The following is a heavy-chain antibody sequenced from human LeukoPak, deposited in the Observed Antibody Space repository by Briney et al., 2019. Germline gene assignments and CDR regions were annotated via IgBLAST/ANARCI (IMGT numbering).Heavy chain of an antibody. J-gene: IGHJ3*02. Sequence: PGGSLRLSCAASGFTFSSYSMNWVRQAPGKGLEWVSSISSSSSYIYYADSVKGRFTISRDNAKNSLYLQMNSLRAEDTAVYYCARDRSYYYDSSGYYSWDAFDIWGQGTMVTVSS. CDR2: ISSSSSYI. V-gene: IGHV3-21*01. CDR3: ARDRSYYYDSSGYYSWDAFDI. CDR1: GFTFSSYS. D-gene: IGHD3-22*01.